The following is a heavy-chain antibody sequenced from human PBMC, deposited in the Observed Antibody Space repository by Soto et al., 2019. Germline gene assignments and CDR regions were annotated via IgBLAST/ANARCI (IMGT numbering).Heavy chain of an antibody. CDR3: AKEIVVVPAGYLDY. D-gene: IGHD2-2*01. V-gene: IGHV3-23*01. Sequence: PGGSLRLSCAASGFTFSSYAMSWDRQAPGKWLEWVSAIXGXGGSXYXXXXXXCRFTISRDNSKNTLYLQMNSLRAEDKAVYYCAKEIVVVPAGYLDYWGRGTLVTVSS. CDR2: IXGXGGSX. J-gene: IGHJ4*02. CDR1: GFTFSSYA.